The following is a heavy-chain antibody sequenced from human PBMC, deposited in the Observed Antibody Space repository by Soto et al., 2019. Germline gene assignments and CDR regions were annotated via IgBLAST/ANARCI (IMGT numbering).Heavy chain of an antibody. CDR2: ISYDGSNK. V-gene: IGHV3-30*18. CDR1: GFTFSSYG. Sequence: GGSLRLSCAASGFTFSSYGMHWVRQAPGKGLEWVAVISYDGSNKYYADSVKGRFTISRDNSKNTLYLQMNSLRAEDTAVYYCANVGMAASNYYYYGMDVWGQGTTVTVSS. D-gene: IGHD7-27*01. J-gene: IGHJ6*02. CDR3: ANVGMAASNYYYYGMDV.